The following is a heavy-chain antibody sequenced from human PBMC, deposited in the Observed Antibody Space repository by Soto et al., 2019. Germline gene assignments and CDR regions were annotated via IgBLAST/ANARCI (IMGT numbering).Heavy chain of an antibody. CDR3: ARLEKGSGIYYLFSYGMDV. CDR2: INAGNGNT. CDR1: GYTFTSYA. Sequence: ASVKVSCKASGYTFTSYAMHWVRQAPGQRLEWMGWINAGNGNTKYSQKFQGRVTITRDTSASTAYMELSSLRSEDTAVYYCARLEKGSGIYYLFSYGMDVWGQGTTVTVSS. V-gene: IGHV1-3*01. D-gene: IGHD3-10*01. J-gene: IGHJ6*02.